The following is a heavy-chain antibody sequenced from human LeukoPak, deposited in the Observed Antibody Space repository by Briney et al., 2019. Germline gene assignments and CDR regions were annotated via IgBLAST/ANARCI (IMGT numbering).Heavy chain of an antibody. CDR2: IIPILGIA. V-gene: IGHV1-69*04. CDR3: AALGQLDTELDY. Sequence: GASVKVSCKASGGTFSSYAISWVRQAPGQGLEWMGRIIPILGIANYAQKFQGRVTITRDMSTSTAYMELSSLRSEDTAVYYCAALGQLDTELDYWGQGTLVTVSS. J-gene: IGHJ4*02. CDR1: GGTFSSYA. D-gene: IGHD6-13*01.